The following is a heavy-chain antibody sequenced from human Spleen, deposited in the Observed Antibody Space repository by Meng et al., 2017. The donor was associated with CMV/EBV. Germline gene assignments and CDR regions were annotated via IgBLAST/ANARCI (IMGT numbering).Heavy chain of an antibody. CDR1: GGSVDTSNYY. V-gene: IGHV4-39*07. CDR3: ARADYGDPRYSY. Sequence: LSCTVSGGSVDTSNYYWAWIRQPPGKALEWIGSIYYSGTTFYNPSLRSRVTISVDTSKNQFSLKLGSVTAADTAVYYCARADYGDPRYSYWGQGTLVTVSS. CDR2: IYYSGTT. J-gene: IGHJ4*02. D-gene: IGHD4-17*01.